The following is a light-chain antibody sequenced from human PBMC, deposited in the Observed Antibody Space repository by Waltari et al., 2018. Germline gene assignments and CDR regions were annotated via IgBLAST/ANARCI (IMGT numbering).Light chain of an antibody. J-gene: IGKJ1*01. Sequence: EIVMTQSPATLSVPPGEGATLSRRASQNINSNLAWYHQQPGQTPRLLIYGASTRAIGSPARFSVSGSGTEFTLTISSLQSEDFALYYCQQYNNWPPWTFGQGTKVEIK. CDR1: QNINSN. CDR3: QQYNNWPPWT. V-gene: IGKV3D-15*01. CDR2: GAS.